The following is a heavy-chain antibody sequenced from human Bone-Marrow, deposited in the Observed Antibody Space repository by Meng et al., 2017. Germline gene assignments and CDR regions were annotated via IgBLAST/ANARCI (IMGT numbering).Heavy chain of an antibody. J-gene: IGHJ4*02. D-gene: IGHD1-1*01. CDR1: GESFNNGYY. CDR2: INHSGGT. CDR3: ARGQLILRT. V-gene: IGHV4-34*01. Sequence: QVLLQQWGAGLLKPSETLTLACTAYGESFNNGYYWTWIRQPPGKGLEWIGEINHSGGTDYNPSLKSRVTISQDTSKNQFSLKLNSVTAADTAVYFCARGQLILRTWGQGTLVTVSS.